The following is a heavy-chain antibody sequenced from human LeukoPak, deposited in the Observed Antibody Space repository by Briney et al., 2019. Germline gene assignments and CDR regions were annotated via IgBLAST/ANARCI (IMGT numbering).Heavy chain of an antibody. CDR2: IYHSGST. V-gene: IGHV4-38-2*02. J-gene: IGHJ4*02. D-gene: IGHD3-10*01. CDR3: ARAVGWFGELLDY. Sequence: SETLSLTCTVSGYSISSGYYWGWIRQPPGKGLEWIGSIYHSGSTYYNPSLKSRVTISVDTSKNQFSLKLSSVTAADTAVYYCARAVGWFGELLDYWGQGTLVTVSS. CDR1: GYSISSGYY.